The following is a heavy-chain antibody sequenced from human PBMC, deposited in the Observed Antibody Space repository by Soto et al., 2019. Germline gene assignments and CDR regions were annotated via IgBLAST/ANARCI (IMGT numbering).Heavy chain of an antibody. CDR2: IKEDGTMT. J-gene: IGHJ4*02. CDR3: ATYVAYNRHDY. D-gene: IGHD1-20*01. Sequence: VQRVESGGGLVQPGGSLRLSCATSGFSFSSFWMAWVRQAPGKGLEWLANIKEDGTMTYYLESVKGRFTISRDNAKNSLFLPFVSLTADDTGVYYCATYVAYNRHDYWGLGTLVIVSS. V-gene: IGHV3-7*02. CDR1: GFSFSSFW.